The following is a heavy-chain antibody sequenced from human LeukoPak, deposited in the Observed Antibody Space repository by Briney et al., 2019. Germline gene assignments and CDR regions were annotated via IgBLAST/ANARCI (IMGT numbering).Heavy chain of an antibody. CDR3: ARGYCSGGSCRFDY. V-gene: IGHV1-18*01. CDR1: GYSFTSYG. J-gene: IGHJ4*02. D-gene: IGHD2-15*01. CDR2: ISAYNGNT. Sequence: GESLKISCKGSGYSFTSYGISWVRQAPGQGLEWMGWISAYNGNTNYAQKLQGRVTMTTDTSTSTAYMELRSLRSDDTAVYYCARGYCSGGSCRFDYWSQGTLVTVSS.